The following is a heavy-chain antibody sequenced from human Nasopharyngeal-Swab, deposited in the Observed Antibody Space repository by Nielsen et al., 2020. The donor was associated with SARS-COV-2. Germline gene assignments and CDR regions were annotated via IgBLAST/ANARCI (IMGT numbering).Heavy chain of an antibody. J-gene: IGHJ6*02. CDR2: INWHGGST. D-gene: IGHD5-12*01. Sequence: GGSLRLSCAASGFTFDDYGMSWVRQAPGKGLEWVSGINWHGGSTGYADSVKGRFTISRDNAKNSLYLQMNSLRAEDTALYYCATLGYSGYDFYYGMDVWGQGTTVTVSS. CDR3: ATLGYSGYDFYYGMDV. V-gene: IGHV3-20*04. CDR1: GFTFDDYG.